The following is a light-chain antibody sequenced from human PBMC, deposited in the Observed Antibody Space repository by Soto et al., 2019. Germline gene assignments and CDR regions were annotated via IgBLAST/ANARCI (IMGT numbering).Light chain of an antibody. CDR3: QQYYNVPIT. V-gene: IGKV1-33*01. CDR1: QDIGNY. J-gene: IGKJ5*01. Sequence: DIQITQYPSSLSASVGDRVTITCQASQDIGNYLNWYQQRPGKAPKLLILDASSLDTGVPSRFSGSGSGTDFTFTISSLQSEDIATYYCQQYYNVPITFGQGTRLEI. CDR2: DAS.